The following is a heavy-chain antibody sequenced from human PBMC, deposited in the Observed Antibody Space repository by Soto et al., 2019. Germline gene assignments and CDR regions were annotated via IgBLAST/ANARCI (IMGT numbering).Heavy chain of an antibody. D-gene: IGHD2-8*02. V-gene: IGHV3-48*02. CDR2: ISSFSGTI. CDR1: GFDFRSYS. CDR3: ARDHGGVTSY. J-gene: IGHJ4*02. Sequence: GGSLRLSCIASGFDFRSYSMNWVRQAPGKGLEWVSYISSFSGTINYADSVKGRFTISRDNAKSSLYLHMNSLRDEDTAIYYCARDHGGVTSYWGQGTLVTVSS.